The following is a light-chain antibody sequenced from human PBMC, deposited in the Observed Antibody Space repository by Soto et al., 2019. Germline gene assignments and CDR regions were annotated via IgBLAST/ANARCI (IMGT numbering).Light chain of an antibody. V-gene: IGKV4-1*01. CDR1: QSLLYHSNNKNY. CDR2: WAS. CDR3: QQYYSTPPLT. Sequence: DIVMTQTPDSLAVSLGERATITCKSSQSLLYHSNNKNYLAWYQQKTGQPPKLLIYWASTRESGVPDRFSGSGAETEFTLTISSLQAEDVAVYYCQQYYSTPPLTFGGGTKVELK. J-gene: IGKJ4*01.